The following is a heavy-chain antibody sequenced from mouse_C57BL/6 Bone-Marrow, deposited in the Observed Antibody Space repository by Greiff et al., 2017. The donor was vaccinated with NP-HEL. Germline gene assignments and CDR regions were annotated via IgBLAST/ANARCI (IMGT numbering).Heavy chain of an antibody. Sequence: QVQLQQSGAELVRPGASVTLSCKASGYTFTDYEMHWVKQTPVHGLEWIGAIDPETGGTAYNQKFKGKAILTADKSSSTAYMELRSLTSEDSAVYYCTRFPLYYGYDRFAYWGQGTLVTVSA. CDR3: TRFPLYYGYDRFAY. J-gene: IGHJ3*01. V-gene: IGHV1-15*01. CDR1: GYTFTDYE. D-gene: IGHD2-2*01. CDR2: IDPETGGT.